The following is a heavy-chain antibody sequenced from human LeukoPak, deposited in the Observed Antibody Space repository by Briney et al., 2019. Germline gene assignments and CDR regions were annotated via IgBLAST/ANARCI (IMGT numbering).Heavy chain of an antibody. CDR1: GFTFSSYA. Sequence: GGSLRLSCAASGFTFSSYAMNWVRQAPGKGLEWVSGIGGSGTSTYYADSVEGRFTISRDNSKNTLYLQMNSLRADDTAVYSCAKGGYYDNSGYYYFDYWGQGTLVTVSS. D-gene: IGHD3-22*01. J-gene: IGHJ4*02. CDR2: IGGSGTST. V-gene: IGHV3-23*01. CDR3: AKGGYYDNSGYYYFDY.